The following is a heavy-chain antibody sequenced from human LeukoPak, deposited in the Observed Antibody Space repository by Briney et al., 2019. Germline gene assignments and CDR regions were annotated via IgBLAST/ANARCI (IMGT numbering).Heavy chain of an antibody. V-gene: IGHV1-2*02. D-gene: IGHD2-2*01. CDR2: INPNSGGT. Sequence: ASVKVSCKASGYTFAGYYMHWVRQAPGQGLEWMGWINPNSGGTNYAQKFQGRVTMTRDTSISTAYMELSRLRSDDTAVYYCARDRFSVVVPAAYYYYYYGMDVWGQGTTVTVSS. J-gene: IGHJ6*02. CDR3: ARDRFSVVVPAAYYYYYYGMDV. CDR1: GYTFAGYY.